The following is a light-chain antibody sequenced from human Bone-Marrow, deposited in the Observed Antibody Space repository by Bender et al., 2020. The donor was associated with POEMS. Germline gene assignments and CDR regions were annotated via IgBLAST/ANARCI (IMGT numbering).Light chain of an antibody. CDR3: SAWGDSLCGWV. CDR1: SSNIGNHG. CDR2: YDD. V-gene: IGLV1-36*01. Sequence: QSVVTQPPSLSEAPRQRVTISRSGSSSNIGNHGVNWYQQLPGEAPKLLIYYDDLLTPGVSDRFSASKSGTSASLAFSELQSEDEARYCCSAWGDSLCGWVLGGGTKLTVL. J-gene: IGLJ3*02.